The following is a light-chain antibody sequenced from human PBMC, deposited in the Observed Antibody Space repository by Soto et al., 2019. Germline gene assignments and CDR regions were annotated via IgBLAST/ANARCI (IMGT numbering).Light chain of an antibody. CDR3: SSYTSSSTLGV. Sequence: QSALTQPASVSGSPGQSITTSCTGTSSDVGAYNYVSWYQQHPGKAPKLLIYEVSNRPSGVSNRFSGSKSGNTASLTISGLHAEDEADYYCSSYTSSSTLGVFGGGTQLTVL. CDR1: SSDVGAYNY. CDR2: EVS. V-gene: IGLV2-14*01. J-gene: IGLJ2*01.